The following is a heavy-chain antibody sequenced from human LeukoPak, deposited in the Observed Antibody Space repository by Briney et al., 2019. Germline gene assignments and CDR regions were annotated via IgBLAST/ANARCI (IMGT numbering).Heavy chain of an antibody. J-gene: IGHJ6*03. CDR2: ISGSGGHT. CDR1: GFTFSSHA. D-gene: IGHD5-24*01. CDR3: AKGGAATMRDGYNYYYYYMEV. Sequence: PGGSLRLSCAAFGFTFSSHAMSWVRQAPGKGLEWVSLISGSGGHTYYGDSVKGRFTISRDNSTNRLYLQMNSLRPEDTAVYYCAKGGAATMRDGYNYYYYYMEVWGRGTTVTVSS. V-gene: IGHV3-23*01.